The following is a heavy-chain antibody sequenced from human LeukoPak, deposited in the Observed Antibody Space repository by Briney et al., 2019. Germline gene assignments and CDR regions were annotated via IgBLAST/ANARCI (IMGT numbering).Heavy chain of an antibody. V-gene: IGHV4-61*02. D-gene: IGHD3-9*01. CDR2: IHTSGST. CDR3: ARDQTYYDILTGYYKAAFDI. CDR1: GGSISSGSYY. J-gene: IGHJ3*02. Sequence: KPSQTLSLTCTVSGGSISSGSYYGSWIRQPAGKGLEWIGRIHTSGSTNYNPSLKSRVTISVDTSKNQFSLKLSSVTAADTAVYYCARDQTYYDILTGYYKAAFDIWGQGTMVTVSS.